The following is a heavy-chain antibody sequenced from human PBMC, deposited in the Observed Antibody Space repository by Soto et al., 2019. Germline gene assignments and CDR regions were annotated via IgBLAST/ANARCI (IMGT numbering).Heavy chain of an antibody. Sequence: PSETLSLTCAVYGGSFSGYYWSWIRQPPGKGLEWIGEINHSGSTNYNPSLKSRVTISVDTSKNQFSLKLSSVTAADTAVYYCASLTPLYSSSWLNWFDPWGQGTLVTVSS. V-gene: IGHV4-34*01. J-gene: IGHJ5*02. CDR2: INHSGST. D-gene: IGHD6-13*01. CDR1: GGSFSGYY. CDR3: ASLTPLYSSSWLNWFDP.